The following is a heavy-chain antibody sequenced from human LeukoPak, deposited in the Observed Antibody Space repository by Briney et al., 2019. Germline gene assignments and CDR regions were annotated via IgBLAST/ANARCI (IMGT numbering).Heavy chain of an antibody. CDR1: GFTFSSYS. CDR3: ARVSASVAVDY. D-gene: IGHD2-2*01. V-gene: IGHV3-21*01. Sequence: PGGSLRLSCAASGFTFSSYSMNWVRQAPGKGLEWVSSISTSSTYIFYADSVKGRFTISRDNAKNSLYLQMNSLRAEDTAVYYCARVSASVAVDYWGQGTLVTVSS. CDR2: ISTSSTYI. J-gene: IGHJ4*02.